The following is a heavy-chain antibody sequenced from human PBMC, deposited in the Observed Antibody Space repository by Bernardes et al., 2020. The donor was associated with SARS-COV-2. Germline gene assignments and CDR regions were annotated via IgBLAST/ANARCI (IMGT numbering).Heavy chain of an antibody. CDR2: ISNDGSST. CDR3: TSSSNWNWFDP. J-gene: IGHJ5*02. Sequence: GGSLRLSCAASGFTFSNYCMHWVRQAPGKGLVWVSRISNDGSSTTYADSVKGRYTISRDNAKNTLYLQMNSLRAEDAAVYYCTSSSNWNWFDPWGPGTLVTVSS. V-gene: IGHV3-74*03. D-gene: IGHD6-13*01. CDR1: GFTFSNYC.